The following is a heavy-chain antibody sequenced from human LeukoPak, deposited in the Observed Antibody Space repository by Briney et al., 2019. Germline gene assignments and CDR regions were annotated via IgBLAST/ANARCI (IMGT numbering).Heavy chain of an antibody. CDR3: AKGGGYEAQYYYYYLDV. V-gene: IGHV3-30*04. CDR2: VSYDGSKK. CDR1: GFSFSNYA. J-gene: IGHJ6*03. D-gene: IGHD5-12*01. Sequence: GGSLRLSCAASGFSFSNYAMHWVRQAPGKGLEWVAIVSYDGSKKYYADSVKGRFTISRDNSKNTLYLQMKSLRAEDTAAYYCAKGGGYEAQYYYYYLDVWGKGTTVTISS.